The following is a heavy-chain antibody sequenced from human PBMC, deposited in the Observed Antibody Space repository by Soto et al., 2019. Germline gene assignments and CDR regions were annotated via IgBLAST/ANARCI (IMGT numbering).Heavy chain of an antibody. V-gene: IGHV4-31*03. J-gene: IGHJ6*03. CDR3: ARASGETGTAYYYYYMDV. CDR1: GGSISSGGYY. Sequence: SETLSLTCTVSGGSISSGGYYWSWIRQHPGKGLEWIGYIYYSGSTYYNPSLKSRVTISVDTSKNQFSLRLSSVTAADTAVYYCARASGETGTAYYYYYMDVWGKGTTVTVSS. CDR2: IYYSGST. D-gene: IGHD1-1*01.